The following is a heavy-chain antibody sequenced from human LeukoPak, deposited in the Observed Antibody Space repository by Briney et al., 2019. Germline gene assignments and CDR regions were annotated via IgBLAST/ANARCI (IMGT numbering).Heavy chain of an antibody. Sequence: GGSLRLSCTASGFTFSTYNMNWVRQAPGEGLEWVSSISTSSSYIYYADSVKGRFTISRDKSKNTLYLQMNSLRAEDTAVYYCARDGSDSSGYYFGLIWGQGTLVTVSS. J-gene: IGHJ4*02. V-gene: IGHV3-21*01. CDR2: ISTSSSYI. CDR3: ARDGSDSSGYYFGLI. D-gene: IGHD3-22*01. CDR1: GFTFSTYN.